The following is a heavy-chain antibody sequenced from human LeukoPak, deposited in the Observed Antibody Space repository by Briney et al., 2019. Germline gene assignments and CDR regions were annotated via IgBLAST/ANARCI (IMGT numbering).Heavy chain of an antibody. CDR3: AKDYYYGSGSYSRSRFDY. D-gene: IGHD3-10*01. V-gene: IGHV1-69*05. CDR2: IIPTFGTA. J-gene: IGHJ4*02. Sequence: ASVKVSCKASGGTFTSYAISWVRQAPGRGREGVGGIIPTFGTANYAQKFQGRVTITTGESTSTAYMQLSSLRSEDSAVYYCAKDYYYGSGSYSRSRFDYWGQGTLVTVSS. CDR1: GGTFTSYA.